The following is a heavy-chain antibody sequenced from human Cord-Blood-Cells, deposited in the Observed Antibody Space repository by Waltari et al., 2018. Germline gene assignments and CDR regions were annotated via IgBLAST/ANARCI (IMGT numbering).Heavy chain of an antibody. V-gene: IGHV3-23*01. Sequence: EVQLLESGGGSVQPGGSLILSGAASGFTFRSYPISWVRRAPGMGLAWVSAISGSGGSTYYADSVKGRFTISRDNSKNTLYLQMNSLRAEDTAVYYCAKDLSGCSSTSCYSAFDIWGQGTMVTVSS. J-gene: IGHJ3*02. CDR3: AKDLSGCSSTSCYSAFDI. CDR1: GFTFRSYP. CDR2: ISGSGGST. D-gene: IGHD2-2*01.